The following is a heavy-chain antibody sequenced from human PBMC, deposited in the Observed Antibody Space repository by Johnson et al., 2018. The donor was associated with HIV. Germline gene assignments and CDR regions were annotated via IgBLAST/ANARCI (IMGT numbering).Heavy chain of an antibody. Sequence: QVQLVESGGGVVQPGRSLRLSCAASGFTFSSYAMHWVRQAPGKGLEWVAVISYDGSNKYYPDSVKGRFTISRDNSKNTLYLQMNSLRDEDTAVYYCARDRGAFDIWGQGTMVTVSS. CDR2: ISYDGSNK. J-gene: IGHJ3*02. V-gene: IGHV3-30*04. CDR1: GFTFSSYA. CDR3: ARDRGAFDI.